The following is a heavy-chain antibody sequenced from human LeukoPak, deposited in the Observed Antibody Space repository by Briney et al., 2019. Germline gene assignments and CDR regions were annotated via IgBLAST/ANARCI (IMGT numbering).Heavy chain of an antibody. CDR2: INHSGST. J-gene: IGHJ2*01. CDR3: ARRSSKRFNWYFDL. V-gene: IGHV4-34*01. Sequence: SETLSLTCAVYGGSFSGYYWSCIRQPPGKGREWIGEINHSGSTNYNPSLKSRGSISVDTSKNQSSLKLSSVTAADTAVYYCARRSSKRFNWYFDLWGRGTLVTVSS. D-gene: IGHD5-24*01. CDR1: GGSFSGYY.